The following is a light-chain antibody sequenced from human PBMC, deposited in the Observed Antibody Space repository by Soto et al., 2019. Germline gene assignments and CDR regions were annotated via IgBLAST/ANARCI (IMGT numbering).Light chain of an antibody. J-gene: IGLJ1*01. CDR3: QSYDSSLSGGV. CDR1: NSNIGAGYD. V-gene: IGLV1-40*01. CDR2: GNN. Sequence: QSVLTQPPSVSGAPGQRVTISCTGTNSNIGAGYDVHWYQHLPGRAPRLLIYGNNNRPSGVPDRFSGSKSGTSASLAITGLQTGDEADYYCQSYDSSLSGGVFGTGTKVTVL.